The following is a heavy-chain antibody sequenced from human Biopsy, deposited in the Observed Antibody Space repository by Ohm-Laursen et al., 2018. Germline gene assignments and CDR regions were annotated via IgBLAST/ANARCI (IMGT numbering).Heavy chain of an antibody. CDR3: AKGQDLRGGAEYFQH. J-gene: IGHJ1*01. CDR1: GYTFTGQY. D-gene: IGHD2-15*01. CDR2: INPHSGTT. Sequence: SSVKVSCKSSGYTFTGQYLHWVRQVPGQGLEWMGWINPHSGTTKFAQDFQGRVTMTRNTSITTAYMELRRLRSDDTAVYYCAKGQDLRGGAEYFQHWGQGALVTVSS. V-gene: IGHV1-2*02.